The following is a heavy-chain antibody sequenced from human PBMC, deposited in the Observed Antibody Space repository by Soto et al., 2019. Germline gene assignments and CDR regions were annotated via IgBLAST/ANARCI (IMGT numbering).Heavy chain of an antibody. Sequence: PSETLSLTCTVSGASITGSFFWSWIRQPAGKGLEWIGRFSLSGTTNYNPSLRSRVTMSADVSKNQFSLRLTSVTAADMALYYCARGMTPPGAPAWYYFDSWGQGTLVTVSS. CDR2: FSLSGTT. J-gene: IGHJ4*02. CDR3: ARGMTPPGAPAWYYFDS. D-gene: IGHD2-8*02. CDR1: GASITGSFF. V-gene: IGHV4-4*07.